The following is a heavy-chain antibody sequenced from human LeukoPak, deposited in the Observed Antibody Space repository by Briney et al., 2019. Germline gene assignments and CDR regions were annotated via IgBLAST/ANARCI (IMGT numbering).Heavy chain of an antibody. CDR1: GFTFSSYA. CDR3: ARVRKLDY. D-gene: IGHD1-1*01. J-gene: IGHJ4*02. Sequence: PGGSLRLSCAASGFTFSSYAMTWVRQAPGKGLEWVSLIYSGGSTYYADSVKGRFTISRDDAKNSLYLQMNSLRAEDTAVYYCARVRKLDYWGQGTLVTVSS. CDR2: IYSGGST. V-gene: IGHV3-66*01.